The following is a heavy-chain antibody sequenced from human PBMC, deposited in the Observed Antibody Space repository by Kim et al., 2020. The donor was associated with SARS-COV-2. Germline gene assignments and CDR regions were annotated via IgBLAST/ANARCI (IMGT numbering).Heavy chain of an antibody. V-gene: IGHV4-39*01. CDR3: ARHVTARAGNWFDP. D-gene: IGHD2-21*02. Sequence: SPSLKNRVTLAVDTSTNCFCLKLSSVTATDTAVYYCARHVTARAGNWFDPWGQGTLVTVSS. J-gene: IGHJ5*02.